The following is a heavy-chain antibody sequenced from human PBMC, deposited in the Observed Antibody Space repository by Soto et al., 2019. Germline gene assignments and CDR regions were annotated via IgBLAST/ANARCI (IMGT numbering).Heavy chain of an antibody. Sequence: VQVLESGGGLVQPGGSLRLSCAGSGFTFINYAMNWVRQAPGKGLEWVSSISGGGDAAFFPDSVRGRFTISRVNSKNTVTLQMNSLGVDDTAVYYCARKILGSTTRPNYWYFDLWGRGTLVTVSS. V-gene: IGHV3-23*01. CDR2: ISGGGDAA. J-gene: IGHJ2*01. D-gene: IGHD7-27*01. CDR3: ARKILGSTTRPNYWYFDL. CDR1: GFTFINYA.